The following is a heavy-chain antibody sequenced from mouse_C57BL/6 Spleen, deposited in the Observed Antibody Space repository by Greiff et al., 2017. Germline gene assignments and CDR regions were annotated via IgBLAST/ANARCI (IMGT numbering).Heavy chain of an antibody. CDR1: GYTFTDYN. V-gene: IGHV1-22*01. CDR2: INPNNGGT. Sequence: EVQGVESGPELVKPGASVKMSCKASGYTFTDYNMHWVKQSHGKSLEWIGYINPNNGGTSYNQKFKGKATLTVNKSSSTAYMELRSLTSEDSAVYYCAREGNSGAWFAYWGQGTLVTVSA. CDR3: AREGNSGAWFAY. J-gene: IGHJ3*01. D-gene: IGHD2-1*01.